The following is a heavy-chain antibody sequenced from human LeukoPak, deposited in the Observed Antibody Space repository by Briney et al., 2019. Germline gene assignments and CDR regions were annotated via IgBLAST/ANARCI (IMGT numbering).Heavy chain of an antibody. CDR3: ARLLSGSGYLFDY. J-gene: IGHJ4*02. D-gene: IGHD3-22*01. Sequence: SETLSLTCTVSGGSISSYYWSWIRQPPGKGLEWIGYSYYSGSTNYNPSLKSRVTISVDTSKNQFSLKLSSVTAADTAVYYCARLLSGSGYLFDYWGQGTLVTVSS. CDR2: SYYSGST. CDR1: GGSISSYY. V-gene: IGHV4-59*08.